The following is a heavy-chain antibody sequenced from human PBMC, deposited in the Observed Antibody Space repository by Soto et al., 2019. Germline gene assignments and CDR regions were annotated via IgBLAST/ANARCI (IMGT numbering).Heavy chain of an antibody. Sequence: SDTLSLTCAVYGGSFSGYYWSWIRQPPGKGLEWIGEINHSGSTNYNPSLKSRVTISVDTSKNQFSLKLSSVTAADTAVYYCARVDSVIDYWGQGNQVTVSS. D-gene: IGHD1-26*01. CDR1: GGSFSGYY. CDR3: ARVDSVIDY. CDR2: INHSGST. J-gene: IGHJ4*02. V-gene: IGHV4-34*01.